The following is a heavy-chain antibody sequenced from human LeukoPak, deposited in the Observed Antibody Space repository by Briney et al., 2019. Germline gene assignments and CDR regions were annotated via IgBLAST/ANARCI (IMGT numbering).Heavy chain of an antibody. V-gene: IGHV3-73*01. CDR3: ARRSDYLYGMDV. J-gene: IGHJ6*02. Sequence: QPGGSLKLSCAASGFIFSDSAIHWVRQASGEGLEWVGRVRSKARTYATEYAASVKSRFTISRDDSKNTAYLQMNSLKTEDTAVYYCARRSDYLYGMDVWGQGTTVTVSS. D-gene: IGHD1-26*01. CDR2: VRSKARTYAT. CDR1: GFIFSDSA.